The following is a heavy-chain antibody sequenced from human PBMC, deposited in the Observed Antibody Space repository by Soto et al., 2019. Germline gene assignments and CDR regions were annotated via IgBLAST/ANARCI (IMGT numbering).Heavy chain of an antibody. CDR2: IKQDGSEK. J-gene: IGHJ4*02. D-gene: IGHD3-22*01. Sequence: GGSLRLSCAASGFTFSSYWMSWVRQAPGKGLEWVANIKQDGSEKYYVDSVKGRFTISRDNAKNSLYLQMNSLRAEDTAVYYCAKDITMIVVVISYFDYWGQGTLVTVSS. CDR3: AKDITMIVVVISYFDY. V-gene: IGHV3-7*01. CDR1: GFTFSSYW.